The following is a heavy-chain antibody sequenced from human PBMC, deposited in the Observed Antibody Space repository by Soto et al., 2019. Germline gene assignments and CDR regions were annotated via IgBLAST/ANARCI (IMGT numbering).Heavy chain of an antibody. D-gene: IGHD6-13*01. CDR1: ASSITDASY. V-gene: IGHV4-38-2*02. J-gene: IGHJ4*02. CDR3: ARVLSLGSTWYFDY. CDR2: SHHGGGT. Sequence: SETLSLTCTVSASSITDASYWGWIRQPPGKGLEWIGSSHHGGGTCYNPSLKSRVSISVDTSKNQLSLKLTSVAAADAAVYYCARVLSLGSTWYFDYWGQGTQVTVSS.